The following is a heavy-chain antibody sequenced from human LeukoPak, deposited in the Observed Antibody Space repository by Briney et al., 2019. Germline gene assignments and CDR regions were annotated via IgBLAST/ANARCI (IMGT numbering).Heavy chain of an antibody. V-gene: IGHV3-20*04. CDR1: GSTFDDYG. D-gene: IGHD2-2*01. J-gene: IGHJ3*02. Sequence: PGGSLRLSCAASGSTFDDYGMSWVRQAPGKGLEWVSGINWNGGSTGYADSVKGRFTISRDNAKNSLYPQMNSLRAEDTALYYCARDRLQNIVVVPAASFDIWGQGTMVTVSS. CDR2: INWNGGST. CDR3: ARDRLQNIVVVPAASFDI.